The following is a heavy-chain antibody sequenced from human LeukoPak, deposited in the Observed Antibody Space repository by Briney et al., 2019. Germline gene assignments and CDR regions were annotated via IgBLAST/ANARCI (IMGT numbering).Heavy chain of an antibody. CDR2: ISSSSGYI. Sequence: GGSLRLSCAASGFTFSTYSMNWVRRAPGKGLEWVSCISSSSGYIYYADSVKGRFTISRDNAKNSLYLQMNSLRAEDTAVYYCARDASGGDYFDYWGQGTLVTVSS. J-gene: IGHJ4*02. D-gene: IGHD2-21*01. CDR3: ARDASGGDYFDY. V-gene: IGHV3-21*01. CDR1: GFTFSTYS.